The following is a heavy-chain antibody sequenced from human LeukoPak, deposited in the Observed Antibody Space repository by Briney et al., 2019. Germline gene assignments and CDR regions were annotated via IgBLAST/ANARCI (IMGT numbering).Heavy chain of an antibody. J-gene: IGHJ4*02. CDR2: ISYDGSNK. CDR3: ARDPEQLYYFDY. V-gene: IGHV3-30-3*01. Sequence: GFTXXXYAMHWVRQAPGKGLEWVAVISYDGSNKYYADSVKGRFTISRDNSKNTLYLQMNSLRAEDTAVYYCARDPEQLYYFDYWGQGTLVTVSS. D-gene: IGHD6-13*01. CDR1: GFTXXXYA.